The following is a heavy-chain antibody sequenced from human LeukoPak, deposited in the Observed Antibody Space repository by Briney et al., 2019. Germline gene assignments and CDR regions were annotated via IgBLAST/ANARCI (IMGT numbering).Heavy chain of an antibody. Sequence: PGGSLRLSCAASGFTFSSYAMSWVRQAPGKGLEWVSAISGSGGSTYYADSVKGRFTISRDNSKNTLYLQMNSLRAEDTAVYYCARGLTTPKYYYYMDVWGKGTTVTVSS. V-gene: IGHV3-23*01. CDR1: GFTFSSYA. D-gene: IGHD4-17*01. J-gene: IGHJ6*03. CDR2: ISGSGGST. CDR3: ARGLTTPKYYYYMDV.